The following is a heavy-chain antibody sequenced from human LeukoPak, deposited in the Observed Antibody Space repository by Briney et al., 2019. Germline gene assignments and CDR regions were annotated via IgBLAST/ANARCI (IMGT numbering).Heavy chain of an antibody. CDR1: GGSISSSSYY. V-gene: IGHV4-39*01. CDR3: ARQTYYGSGSYSYYYYYYYMDV. CDR2: LYYSGST. Sequence: SETLSLTCTVSGGSISSSSYYWGWIRQPPGKGLEWIGSLYYSGSTYYNPSLKSRVTISVDTSKNQFSLKLSSVTAADTAVYYCARQTYYGSGSYSYYYYYYYMDVWGKGTTVTISS. D-gene: IGHD3-10*01. J-gene: IGHJ6*03.